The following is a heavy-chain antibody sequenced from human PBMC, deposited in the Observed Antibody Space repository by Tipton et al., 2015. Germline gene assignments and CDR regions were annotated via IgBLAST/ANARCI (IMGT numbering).Heavy chain of an antibody. V-gene: IGHV4-61*01. D-gene: IGHD6-19*01. Sequence: LRLSCTVSGGSVSSGSYFWTWIRQPPGKGLEWIGYIYYSGHTKYNPSLKSRVTISADTSKNQFSLKMTSVTAADTAVYYCARAVAGTFDYWGQGTLVTVPS. CDR1: GGSVSSGSYF. CDR3: ARAVAGTFDY. J-gene: IGHJ4*02. CDR2: IYYSGHT.